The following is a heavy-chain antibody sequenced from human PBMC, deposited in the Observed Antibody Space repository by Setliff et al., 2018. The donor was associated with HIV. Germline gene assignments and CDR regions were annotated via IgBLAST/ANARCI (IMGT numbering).Heavy chain of an antibody. Sequence: ETLSLTCTVSGGSISNYYWSWVRQPPGKGLEWIGDIYYSGMTSYNPSLKSRVTISVDTSKNQFSLKLSSVTAADTAVYYCARHSPSDYWGQGTLVTVSS. CDR1: GGSISNYY. J-gene: IGHJ4*02. V-gene: IGHV4-59*08. CDR3: ARHSPSDY. CDR2: IYYSGMT.